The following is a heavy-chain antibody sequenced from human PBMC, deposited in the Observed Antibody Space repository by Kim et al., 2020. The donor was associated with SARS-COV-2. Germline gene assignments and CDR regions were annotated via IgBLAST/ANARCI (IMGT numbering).Heavy chain of an antibody. J-gene: IGHJ4*02. Sequence: ASVKVSCKASGYTFSSYDVKWVRQANGHGLEWMGWMNPNSGNTGYARKFQGRVTMTRDTSISTAYLELSSLRSEDTAVYFCARRADYYDSSSYYFWGQGT. CDR1: GYTFSSYD. V-gene: IGHV1-8*01. CDR3: ARRADYYDSSSYYF. CDR2: MNPNSGNT. D-gene: IGHD3-22*01.